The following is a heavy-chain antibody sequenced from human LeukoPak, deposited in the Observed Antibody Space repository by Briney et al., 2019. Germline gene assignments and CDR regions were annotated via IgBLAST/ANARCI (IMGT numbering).Heavy chain of an antibody. Sequence: SVKVSCKASGGTFSSYAISWVRQAPGQGLEWMGRIIPIFGTANYAQKFQGRVTITTDESTSTAYMELSSLRSEDTAVYYCARDRGSYYYDSSGHYYFDYWGQGTLVTVSS. D-gene: IGHD3-22*01. V-gene: IGHV1-69*05. CDR1: GGTFSSYA. CDR2: IIPIFGTA. CDR3: ARDRGSYYYDSSGHYYFDY. J-gene: IGHJ4*02.